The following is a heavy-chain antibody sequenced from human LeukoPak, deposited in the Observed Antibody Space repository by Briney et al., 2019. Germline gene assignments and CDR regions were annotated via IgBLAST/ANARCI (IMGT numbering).Heavy chain of an antibody. D-gene: IGHD2-2*01. CDR3: ARGGGPLGYCSSTSCYQFDY. CDR1: GFTFSSYI. Sequence: GGSLRLSCAASGFTFSSYIMNWVRQAPGKGLEWVSSISSSSSYIYYADSVKGRFTISRDNAKNSLYLQMNSLRAEDTAVYYCARGGGPLGYCSSTSCYQFDYWGQGTLVTVSS. CDR2: ISSSSSYI. J-gene: IGHJ4*02. V-gene: IGHV3-21*01.